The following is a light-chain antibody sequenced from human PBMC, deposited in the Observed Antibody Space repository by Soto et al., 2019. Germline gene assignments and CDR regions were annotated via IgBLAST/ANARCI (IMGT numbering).Light chain of an antibody. V-gene: IGKV1-5*03. CDR3: QQYNSYHT. CDR1: QSISSW. J-gene: IGKJ2*01. CDR2: KAS. Sequence: DIQMTQSPSTLSASVGDRVTITCRASQSISSWLAWYQQKPGKAPKLLIYKASSLESGVPSRFSCSGSGTEFTLTISSLQPDDFATYYCQQYNSYHTFGQGTKVDIK.